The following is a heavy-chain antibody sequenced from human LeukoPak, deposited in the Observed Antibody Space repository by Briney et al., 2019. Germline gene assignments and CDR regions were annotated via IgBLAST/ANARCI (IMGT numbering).Heavy chain of an antibody. CDR2: ISDSGGYT. V-gene: IGHV3-23*01. Sequence: GGSLRLSCAASGFTFSTYSITGVREAPGEGLEWVSSISDSGGYTYYADSVKGRFTISRDSSKNTVFLQMNSLRVEDTAVYYCAKGGAAAGILDYWGQGTLVTVSS. CDR1: GFTFSTYS. CDR3: AKGGAAAGILDY. D-gene: IGHD6-13*01. J-gene: IGHJ4*01.